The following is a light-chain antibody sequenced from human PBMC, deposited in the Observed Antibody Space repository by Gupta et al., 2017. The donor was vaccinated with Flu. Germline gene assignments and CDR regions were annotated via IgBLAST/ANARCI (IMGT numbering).Light chain of an antibody. V-gene: IGKV2-28*01. CDR1: QSLLHSNGYNY. CDR3: RQALQTPRT. J-gene: IGKJ2*01. CDR2: LGS. Sequence: VTTGEPASISCRSSQSLLHSNGYNYLDWYLQKPGQSPQLLIYLGSNRASGVPDRFSGSGSGTDFTLKISRVEAEDVGVYYCRQALQTPRTFGQGTKLEIK.